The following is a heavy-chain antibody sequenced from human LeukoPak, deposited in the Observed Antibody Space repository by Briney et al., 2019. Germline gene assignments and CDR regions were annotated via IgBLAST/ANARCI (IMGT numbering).Heavy chain of an antibody. V-gene: IGHV4-39*01. J-gene: IGHJ4*02. CDR1: GDSTSNINYY. Sequence: SETLSLTCTVSGDSTSNINYYWGWIRQPPGKGLEWIGSIYYSGSTYYNPSLKSRVTISVDTSKNQFSLKLSSVTAADTAVYYCARLWNVWGSYRYTGYYFDYWGQGTLVTVSS. CDR3: ARLWNVWGSYRYTGYYFDY. CDR2: IYYSGST. D-gene: IGHD3-16*02.